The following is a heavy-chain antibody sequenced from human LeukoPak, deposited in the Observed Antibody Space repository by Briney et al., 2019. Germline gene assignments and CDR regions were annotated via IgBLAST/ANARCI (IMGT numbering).Heavy chain of an antibody. V-gene: IGHV1-2*02. CDR3: AAAGRSYCSGGTCYSDLNDAFDI. D-gene: IGHD2-15*01. J-gene: IGHJ3*02. CDR1: GYTFTDYY. Sequence: GASVKVSCKASGYTFTDYYIHCVRQAPAPGQGLEWMGWTNPNSGDTNYAQKFQGRVTMTRDTSISTAYMELNRLRSDDTAIYYCAAAGRSYCSGGTCYSDLNDAFDIWGQGTMVTVSS. CDR2: TNPNSGDT.